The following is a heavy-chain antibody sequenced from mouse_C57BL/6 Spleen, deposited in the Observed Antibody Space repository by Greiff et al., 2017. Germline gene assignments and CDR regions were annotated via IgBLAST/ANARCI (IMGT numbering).Heavy chain of an antibody. CDR3: TRSPYYYGSGGFAY. CDR1: GFTFSDAW. V-gene: IGHV6-6*01. Sequence: EVQVVESGGGLVQPGGSMKLSCAASGFTFSDAWMDWVRQSPEKGLEWVAEIRNKANNHATYYAESVKGRFTISRDDSKSSVYLQMNSLRAEDTGIYYCTRSPYYYGSGGFAYWGQGTLVTVSA. D-gene: IGHD1-1*01. CDR2: IRNKANNHAT. J-gene: IGHJ3*01.